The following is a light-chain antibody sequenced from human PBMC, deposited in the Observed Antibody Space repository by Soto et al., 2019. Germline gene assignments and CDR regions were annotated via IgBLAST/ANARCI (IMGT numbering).Light chain of an antibody. Sequence: DIQMTQSPSSLSASVGDRVTITCGASQSISTYLNWYQQKPGKAPKLLIYAASSLQSGVPSRFSGSGSGTDFTLTISSLQPEDFATYYCQQSYSTPTFGQGTKVEIK. J-gene: IGKJ1*01. CDR1: QSISTY. CDR3: QQSYSTPT. V-gene: IGKV1-39*01. CDR2: AAS.